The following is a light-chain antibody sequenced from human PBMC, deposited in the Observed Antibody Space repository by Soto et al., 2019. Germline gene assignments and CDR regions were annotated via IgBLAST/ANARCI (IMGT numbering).Light chain of an antibody. CDR3: ATWDDDLNAAV. CDR2: IDH. J-gene: IGLJ7*01. CDR1: SSNIEGNT. V-gene: IGLV1-44*01. Sequence: QSALTQPPSLSGTPGQSVTISCSGSSSNIEGNTVHWYQHLPGTAPKLLIYIDHNWPSGIPDRFSGSKSGTSASLAISGLQSEDEADYYCATWDDDLNAAVFGGGTQLTVL.